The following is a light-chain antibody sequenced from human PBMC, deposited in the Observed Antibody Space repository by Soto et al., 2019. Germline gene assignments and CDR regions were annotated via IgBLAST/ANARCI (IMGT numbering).Light chain of an antibody. CDR1: QSIGTY. V-gene: IGKV1-39*01. CDR2: GAS. J-gene: IGKJ4*01. CDR3: QQSKSFPLT. Sequence: DIQMTQSPSSLSASVGDRVTITCLASQSIGTYLNWYQYKPGKAPKLLIFGASSFQSGVSSRFSGSGSGTDFTLTISSLQPEDFATYHCQQSKSFPLTFGGGTKVEIK.